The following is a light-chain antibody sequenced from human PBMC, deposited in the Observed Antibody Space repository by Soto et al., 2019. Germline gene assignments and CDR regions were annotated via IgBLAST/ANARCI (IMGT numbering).Light chain of an antibody. CDR3: SSYTSSRLYG. V-gene: IGLV2-14*01. J-gene: IGLJ1*01. Sequence: QSALTQPASVSGSPGQSVTISCTGPSSDVGGYNYVSWYQQHPGKAPKLMIYEVSNRPSGVSNRFSGSKSGNTASLTISGLQAEDEADYCCSSYTSSRLYGFGTGTKVTVL. CDR1: SSDVGGYNY. CDR2: EVS.